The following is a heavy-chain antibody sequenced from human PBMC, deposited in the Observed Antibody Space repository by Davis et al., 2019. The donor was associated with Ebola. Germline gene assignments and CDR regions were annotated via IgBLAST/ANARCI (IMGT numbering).Heavy chain of an antibody. J-gene: IGHJ6*02. CDR1: GFTFSSYG. CDR3: AKGTGSYYYYGMDV. V-gene: IGHV3-30*18. D-gene: IGHD1-1*01. CDR2: ISYDGSNK. Sequence: GESLKISCAASGFTFSSYGMHWVRQAPGKGLAWVAVISYDGSNKYYADSVKGRFTISRDNSKNTLYLQMNSLRAEDTAVYYCAKGTGSYYYYGMDVWGQGTTVTVSS.